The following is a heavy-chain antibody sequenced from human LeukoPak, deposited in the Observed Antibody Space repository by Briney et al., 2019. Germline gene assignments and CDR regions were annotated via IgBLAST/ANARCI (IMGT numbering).Heavy chain of an antibody. V-gene: IGHV3-48*03. CDR2: ISSSGGAI. J-gene: IGHJ4*02. CDR3: ASRCRYGGDY. Sequence: GGSLRLSCVASRFTFSSYEMHWVRQAPGKGLEWVSCISSSGGAIYYADSVRGRFTISRDNAKNSLYLQMNSLRAEDTAAYYCASRCRYGGDYCGQGTLVTASS. D-gene: IGHD3-16*02. CDR1: RFTFSSYE.